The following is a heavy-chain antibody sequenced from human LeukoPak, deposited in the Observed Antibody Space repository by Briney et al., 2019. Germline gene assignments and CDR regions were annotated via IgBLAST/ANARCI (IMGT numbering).Heavy chain of an antibody. CDR1: GFTFSRHG. CDR3: AKDDDWGRYKH. CDR2: ISPSGGIT. Sequence: GGSLRLSCAASGFTFSRHGMNWVRQAPGKGLEWVSGISPSGGITYYTDSVKGRFTISRDNSKNTQSLQMNSLRAEDTAVYYCAKDDDWGRYKHWGQGTLVTVSS. D-gene: IGHD3-16*01. V-gene: IGHV3-23*01. J-gene: IGHJ1*01.